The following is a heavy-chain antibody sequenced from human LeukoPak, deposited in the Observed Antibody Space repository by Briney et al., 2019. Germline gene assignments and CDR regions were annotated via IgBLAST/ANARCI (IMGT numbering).Heavy chain of an antibody. CDR2: IIPIFGTA. Sequence: PVKVSCKASGGTFGSYAISWVRQAPRQGLEWMGGIIPIFGTANYAQKFQGRVTMTRNTSISTAYMELSSLRSEDTAVYYCARGRLRPPTIWGQGTMVTVSS. D-gene: IGHD4-17*01. CDR1: GGTFGSYA. CDR3: ARGRLRPPTI. J-gene: IGHJ3*02. V-gene: IGHV1-69*05.